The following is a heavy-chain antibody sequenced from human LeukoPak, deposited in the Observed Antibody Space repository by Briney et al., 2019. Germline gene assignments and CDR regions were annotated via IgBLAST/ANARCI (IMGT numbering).Heavy chain of an antibody. J-gene: IGHJ3*02. V-gene: IGHV4-34*01. Sequence: PSETLSLTCAVYGGSFSGYYWSWIRQPPGKGLEWIGEINHSGSTNYNPSLKSGVTISVDTSKNQFSLKLSSVTAADTAVYYCARGTTLLPHAFDIWGQGTMVTVSS. CDR1: GGSFSGYY. CDR2: INHSGST. D-gene: IGHD3-10*01. CDR3: ARGTTLLPHAFDI.